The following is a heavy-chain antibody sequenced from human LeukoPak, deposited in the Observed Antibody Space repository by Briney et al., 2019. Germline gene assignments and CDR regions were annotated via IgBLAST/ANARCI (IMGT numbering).Heavy chain of an antibody. CDR2: ISAYNGNT. J-gene: IGHJ4*02. CDR3: ARAGAYGSGSYYNAQ. Sequence: ASVKVSCKASGYTFTSYAIHWVRQAPGQGLEWMGWISAYNGNTNYAQKLQGRVTMTTDTSTSTAYMELRSLRSDDTAVYYCARAGAYGSGSYYNAQWGQGTLVTVSS. D-gene: IGHD3-10*01. CDR1: GYTFTSYA. V-gene: IGHV1-18*01.